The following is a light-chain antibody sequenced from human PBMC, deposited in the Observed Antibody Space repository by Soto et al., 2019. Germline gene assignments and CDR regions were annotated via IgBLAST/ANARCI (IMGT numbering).Light chain of an antibody. Sequence: QSVLTQPPSVSAGPGQKVTISCSGSSSNIGNNYVSWYQQLPGTAPKLLIYDNNKRPSGIPDRFSGSKSGTSATLGITGLQTGDEADYYSGTWDSSLSSGYVFGTGTKVTAL. CDR3: GTWDSSLSSGYV. V-gene: IGLV1-51*01. CDR2: DNN. CDR1: SSNIGNNY. J-gene: IGLJ1*01.